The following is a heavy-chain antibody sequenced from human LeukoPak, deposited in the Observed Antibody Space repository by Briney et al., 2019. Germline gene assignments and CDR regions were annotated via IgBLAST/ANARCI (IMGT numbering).Heavy chain of an antibody. CDR2: ISGSGGST. CDR1: GFTFSSYT. D-gene: IGHD4-23*01. CDR3: AKGPRNSGHAFDI. V-gene: IGHV3-23*01. J-gene: IGHJ3*02. Sequence: GGSLRLSCAASGFTFSSYTMNWVRQAPGKGLEWVSAISGSGGSTYYADSVKGRFTISRDNSKNTLYLQMNSLRAEDTAVYYCAKGPRNSGHAFDIWGQGTMVTVSS.